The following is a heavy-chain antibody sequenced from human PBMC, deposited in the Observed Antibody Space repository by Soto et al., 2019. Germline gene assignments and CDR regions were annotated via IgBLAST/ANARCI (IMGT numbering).Heavy chain of an antibody. J-gene: IGHJ4*02. V-gene: IGHV4-30-4*01. CDR1: GGSISSGDYY. CDR3: ARTRPMTMIDY. Sequence: QVQLQESGPGLVKPSQTLSLTCTVSGGSISSGDYYWSWIRQPPGKGLEWIGYIYYSGSTYYNPSLNSRVTISVDTSTNQSSLKLSSVTAADTAVYYCARTRPMTMIDYWGQGTLVTVSS. CDR2: IYYSGST. D-gene: IGHD3-22*01.